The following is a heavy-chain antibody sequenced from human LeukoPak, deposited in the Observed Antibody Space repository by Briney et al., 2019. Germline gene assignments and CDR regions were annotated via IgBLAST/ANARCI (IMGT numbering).Heavy chain of an antibody. CDR3: AKGKTYYDFWSGVDY. D-gene: IGHD3-3*01. Sequence: HPGGSLRLSCAASGFTFSSYAMSWVRQAPGKGLEWVSAISGSGGSTYYADSVKGRFTISRDNSKNTLCLQMNSLRAEDTAVYYCAKGKTYYDFWSGVDYWGQGTLVTVSS. V-gene: IGHV3-23*01. CDR2: ISGSGGST. CDR1: GFTFSSYA. J-gene: IGHJ4*02.